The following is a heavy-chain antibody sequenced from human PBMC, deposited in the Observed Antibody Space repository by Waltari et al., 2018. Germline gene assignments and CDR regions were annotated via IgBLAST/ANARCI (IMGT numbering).Heavy chain of an antibody. CDR3: AKDRHLEYSSSGSGY. CDR2: IRYDGSNK. J-gene: IGHJ4*02. D-gene: IGHD6-6*01. Sequence: QVQLVESGGGVVQPGGSLRLSCAASGFTFSSYGMHWVRQAPGKGLEWVAFIRYDGSNKYYADSVKGRFTISRDNSKNTLYLQMNSLRAEDTAVYYCAKDRHLEYSSSGSGYWGQGTLVTVSS. CDR1: GFTFSSYG. V-gene: IGHV3-30*02.